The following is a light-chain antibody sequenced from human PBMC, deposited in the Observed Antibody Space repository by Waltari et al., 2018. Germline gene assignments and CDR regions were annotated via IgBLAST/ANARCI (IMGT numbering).Light chain of an antibody. Sequence: EIVLTQSPGTLSLSPGERASQSVRCSCLAWYQQKLGQAPRLLIYDVSNRATGIPDRFSGSGSGTDFTLTISRLEPEDFAVYYCQQYGSLITFGQGTRLEIK. CDR1: QSVRCSC. V-gene: IGKV3-20*01. CDR3: QQYGSLIT. CDR2: DVS. J-gene: IGKJ5*01.